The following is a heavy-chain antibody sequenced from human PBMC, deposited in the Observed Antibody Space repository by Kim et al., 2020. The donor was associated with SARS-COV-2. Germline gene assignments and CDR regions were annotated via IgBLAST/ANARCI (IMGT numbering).Heavy chain of an antibody. CDR1: GGSISSGGYY. Sequence: SETLSLTCTVSGGSISSGGYYWSWIRQHPGKGLEWIGYIYYSGSTYYNPSLKSRVTISVDTSKNQFSLKLGPVTAADTAVYYCARVLGAITIFGVVIVNWFDPWGQGTLVTVSS. J-gene: IGHJ5*02. CDR2: IYYSGST. CDR3: ARVLGAITIFGVVIVNWFDP. D-gene: IGHD3-3*01. V-gene: IGHV4-31*03.